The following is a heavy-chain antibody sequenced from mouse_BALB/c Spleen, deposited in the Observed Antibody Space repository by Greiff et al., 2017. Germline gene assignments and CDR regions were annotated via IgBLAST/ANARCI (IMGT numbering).Heavy chain of an antibody. J-gene: IGHJ4*01. CDR1: GFSLTSYG. CDR3: AGHTTVVAPYAMDY. V-gene: IGHV2-9*02. Sequence: VQGVESGPGLVAPSQSLSITCTVSGFSLTSYGVHWVRQPPGKGLEWLGVIWAGGSTNYNSALMSRLSISKDNSKSQVFLKMNSLQTDDTAMYYCAGHTTVVAPYAMDYWGQGTSVTVSA. D-gene: IGHD1-1*01. CDR2: IWAGGST.